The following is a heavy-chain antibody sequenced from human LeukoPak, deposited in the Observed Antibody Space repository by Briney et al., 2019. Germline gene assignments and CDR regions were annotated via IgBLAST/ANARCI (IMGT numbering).Heavy chain of an antibody. CDR2: IYSDGNT. Sequence: GGSLRFSCAASGLTVSSDYMNCVRQAPGKGLEWVSVIYSDGNTYYADSVKGRFTISRDNSKNTLYLQMNSLRAEDTAVYYCAGAQAISAGWWGQGTLVTVSS. CDR1: GLTVSSDY. V-gene: IGHV3-53*01. CDR3: AGAQAISAGW. D-gene: IGHD6-6*01. J-gene: IGHJ4*02.